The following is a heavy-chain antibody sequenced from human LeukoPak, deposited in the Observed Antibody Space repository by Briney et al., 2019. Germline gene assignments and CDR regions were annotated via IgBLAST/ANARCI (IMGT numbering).Heavy chain of an antibody. CDR2: INHSGST. CDR3: ARGYSSSWYVGY. CDR1: GGSFSGYY. Sequence: PSETLSLTCAVCGGSFSGYYWSWIRQPPGKGLEWIGEINHSGSTNYNPSLKSRVTISVDTSKNQFSLKLSSVTAADTAVYYCARGYSSSWYVGYWGQGILVTVSS. D-gene: IGHD6-13*01. V-gene: IGHV4-34*01. J-gene: IGHJ4*02.